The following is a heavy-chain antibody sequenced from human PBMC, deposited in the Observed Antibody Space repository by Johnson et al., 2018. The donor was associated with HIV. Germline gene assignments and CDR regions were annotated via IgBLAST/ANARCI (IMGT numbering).Heavy chain of an antibody. CDR3: ARDRIVGAVYDAFDI. D-gene: IGHD1-26*01. CDR1: GFTFNSYA. V-gene: IGHV3-30*04. J-gene: IGHJ3*02. CDR2: ISYDGSNK. Sequence: QVQLVESRGGVVQPGRSLRLSCAASGFTFNSYAMHWVRQAPGKGLEWVAVISYDGSNKYYADSVKGRFTSSRDNAKNPLYLQMNSLRAEDTAVYHCARDRIVGAVYDAFDIWGQGTMVTVSS.